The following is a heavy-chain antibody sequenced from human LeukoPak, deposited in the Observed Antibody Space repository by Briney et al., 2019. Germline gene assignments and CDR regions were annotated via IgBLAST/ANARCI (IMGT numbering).Heavy chain of an antibody. J-gene: IGHJ4*02. Sequence: GASVKVSCKASGYTFTGYYMHWVRQAPGQGLEWMGWINPNSGGTNYAQKFQGRVTMTRDTSISTAYMELNRLRSDDTAVYYCARPPYGGYGEDFDYWGQGTLVTVSS. D-gene: IGHD5-12*01. CDR3: ARPPYGGYGEDFDY. V-gene: IGHV1-2*02. CDR2: INPNSGGT. CDR1: GYTFTGYY.